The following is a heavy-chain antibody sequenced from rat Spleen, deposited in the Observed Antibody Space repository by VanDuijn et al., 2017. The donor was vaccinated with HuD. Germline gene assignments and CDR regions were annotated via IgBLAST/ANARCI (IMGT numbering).Heavy chain of an antibody. J-gene: IGHJ3*01. CDR2: ISYDGSST. V-gene: IGHV5-29*01. CDR3: ARPENCGGPFAY. CDR1: GFTFSDYY. D-gene: IGHD1-11*01. Sequence: EVQLVESDGGLVQPGRSLKLSCAASGFTFSDYYMAWVRQAPTKGLEWVATISYDGSSTYYRDSVKGRFTISRDNAKSTLYLQMDSLRSEDTATYYCARPENCGGPFAYWGQGTLVTVSS.